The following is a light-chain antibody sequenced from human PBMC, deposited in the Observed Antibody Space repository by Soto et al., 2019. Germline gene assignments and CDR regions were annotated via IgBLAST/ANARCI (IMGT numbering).Light chain of an antibody. J-gene: IGLJ1*01. Sequence: QLVLTQSPSASASLGASVKLTCTLSSGHSSYAIAWNQQQPEKGPRYLMKLNSDGSHSKGDGIPDRFSGSSSGAERYLTISSLQSEDEADYYCQTWGTGPFVFGTGTKLTVL. CDR2: LNSDGSH. V-gene: IGLV4-69*01. CDR3: QTWGTGPFV. CDR1: SGHSSYA.